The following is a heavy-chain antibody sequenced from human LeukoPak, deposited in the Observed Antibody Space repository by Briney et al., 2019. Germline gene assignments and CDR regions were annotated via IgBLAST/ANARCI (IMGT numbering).Heavy chain of an antibody. J-gene: IGHJ4*02. V-gene: IGHV4-34*01. CDR2: INHSEST. CDR1: GGSFRGYY. CDR3: ARGPLGSSGSYYKSYYFDY. D-gene: IGHD3-10*01. Sequence: SETLSLTCAVYGGSFRGYYWSWIRQPPGKGLEWIGEINHSESTDYNPSLKGRVTISVDTSKHQFSLKLSSVTAADTAVYYCARGPLGSSGSYYKSYYFDYWGQGTLVTVSS.